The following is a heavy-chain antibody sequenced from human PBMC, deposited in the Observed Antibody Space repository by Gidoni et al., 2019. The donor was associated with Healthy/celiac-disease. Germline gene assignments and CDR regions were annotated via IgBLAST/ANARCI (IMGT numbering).Heavy chain of an antibody. CDR2: INPNSGGT. Sequence: QEQLVQSGAEVKKPGASVKVSRKASGYTFTDYYMHWVRQAPGQGLEWMGWINPNSGGTKYAQKFQDRVSMTTDTSISTAYMEVSRLTSDDTAVYYCARGTIRMDVWGQGTTVTVSS. J-gene: IGHJ6*02. CDR1: GYTFTDYY. D-gene: IGHD2-21*01. V-gene: IGHV1-2*02. CDR3: ARGTIRMDV.